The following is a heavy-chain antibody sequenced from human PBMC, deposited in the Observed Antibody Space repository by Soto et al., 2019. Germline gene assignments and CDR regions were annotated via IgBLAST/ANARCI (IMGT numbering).Heavy chain of an antibody. J-gene: IGHJ6*02. Sequence: SEPRSLTCSSSSGSSNSGGCYGCAIRQHPGKGVEWIGYIYANGDTYYTTSIKSRVTISIDTSKNQFSLNLTSVTAADTAVYYCARRGGSSSGYYYSAMDVWGQGTTVTVSS. D-gene: IGHD6-6*01. V-gene: IGHV4-31*03. CDR1: SGSSNSGGCY. CDR3: ARRGGSSSGYYYSAMDV. CDR2: IYANGDT.